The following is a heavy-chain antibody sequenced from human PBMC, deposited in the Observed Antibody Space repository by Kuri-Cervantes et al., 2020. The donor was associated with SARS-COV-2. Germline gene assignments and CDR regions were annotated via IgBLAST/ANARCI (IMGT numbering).Heavy chain of an antibody. CDR1: GFTFSSYW. Sequence: TCAASGFTFSSYWMSWVRQAPGKGLEWVANIKQDGSEKYYVDSVKGRFTISRDNAKNSLYLQMNSLRAEDTAVYYCATGVTIFGVAPGSYWGQGTLVTVSS. J-gene: IGHJ4*02. D-gene: IGHD3-3*01. V-gene: IGHV3-7*01. CDR2: IKQDGSEK. CDR3: ATGVTIFGVAPGSY.